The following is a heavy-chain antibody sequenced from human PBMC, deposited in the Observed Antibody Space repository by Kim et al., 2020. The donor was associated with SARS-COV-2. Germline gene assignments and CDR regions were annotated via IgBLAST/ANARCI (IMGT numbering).Heavy chain of an antibody. Sequence: GSLRLSCDASGFVFMNYAMTWVRQAPGKGLEWVAAISGSGGSTDYVDSVQGRFTISRDTSKETVYLQMSSLRAEDTAVYFCAKSVGEYYYYYGLDVWGQ. CDR1: GFVFMNYA. V-gene: IGHV3-23*01. CDR2: ISGSGGST. D-gene: IGHD3-10*01. CDR3: AKSVGEYYYYYGLDV. J-gene: IGHJ6*02.